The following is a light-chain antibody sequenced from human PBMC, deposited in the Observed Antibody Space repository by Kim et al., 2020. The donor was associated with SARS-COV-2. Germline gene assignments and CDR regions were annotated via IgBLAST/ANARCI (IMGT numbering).Light chain of an antibody. Sequence: SPGEQTTPSCRASQSVSSGYLAWYQQKPGQAPRLLIYGASSRATGIPDRFSGSGSGTDFTLTISRLEPGDFAVYYCQQYGSSPFTFGPGTKVDIK. CDR1: QSVSSGY. CDR3: QQYGSSPFT. CDR2: GAS. V-gene: IGKV3-20*01. J-gene: IGKJ3*01.